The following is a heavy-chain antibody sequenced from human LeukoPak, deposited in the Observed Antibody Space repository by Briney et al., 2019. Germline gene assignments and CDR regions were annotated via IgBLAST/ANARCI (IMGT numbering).Heavy chain of an antibody. CDR2: IYYSGST. CDR3: ARARNTMVRGYYFDY. Sequence: SETLSPTCTVSGGSISSYYWSWIRQPPGKGLEWIGYIYYSGSTNYNPSLKSRVTISVDTSKNQFSLKLSSVTAADTAVYYCARARNTMVRGYYFDYWGQGTLVTVSS. D-gene: IGHD3-10*01. J-gene: IGHJ4*02. V-gene: IGHV4-59*01. CDR1: GGSISSYY.